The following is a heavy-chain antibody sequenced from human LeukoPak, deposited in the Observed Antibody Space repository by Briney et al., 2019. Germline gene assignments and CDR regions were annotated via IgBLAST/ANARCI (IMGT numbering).Heavy chain of an antibody. CDR2: INPNSGGT. CDR1: GYTFTSYY. Sequence: ASVKVSCKESGYTFTSYYMHWVRQAPGQGLDWMGRINPNSGGTNYAQKFQGRVTMTRDTSISTAYMELSRLRSDDTAVYYCARVGSGYYRVAFDIWGQGTMVTVSS. CDR3: ARVGSGYYRVAFDI. J-gene: IGHJ3*02. V-gene: IGHV1-2*06. D-gene: IGHD3-3*01.